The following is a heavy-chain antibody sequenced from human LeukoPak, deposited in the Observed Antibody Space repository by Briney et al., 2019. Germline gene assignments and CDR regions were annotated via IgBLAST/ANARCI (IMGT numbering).Heavy chain of an antibody. Sequence: ASVNVSFKASGYTFGISWVRQAPGQGLEWMGWINFYKGNTNFAQNFQGRVTITTDTSTRTAYMELRRLTSDDTAVYYCATDRFYASGSPFEFGGQGTLVTVSS. CDR3: ATDRFYASGSPFEF. J-gene: IGHJ4*02. CDR1: GYTFG. CDR2: INFYKGNT. V-gene: IGHV1-18*01. D-gene: IGHD3-10*01.